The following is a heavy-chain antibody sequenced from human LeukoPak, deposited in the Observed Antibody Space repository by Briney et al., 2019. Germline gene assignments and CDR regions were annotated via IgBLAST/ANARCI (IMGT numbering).Heavy chain of an antibody. CDR1: GFTFSSYA. J-gene: IGHJ4*02. CDR3: ARGNYYDSSGYYWSFYYFDY. CDR2: ISGSGGST. Sequence: GGSLRLSCAASGFTFSSYAMSWVRQAPGKGLEWVSAISGSGGSTYYAGSVKGRFTISRDNSKNTLYLQMNSLRAEDTAVYYCARGNYYDSSGYYWSFYYFDYWGQGTLVTVSS. V-gene: IGHV3-23*01. D-gene: IGHD3-22*01.